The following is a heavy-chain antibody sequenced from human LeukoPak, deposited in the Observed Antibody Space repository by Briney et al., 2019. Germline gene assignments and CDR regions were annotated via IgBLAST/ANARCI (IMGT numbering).Heavy chain of an antibody. CDR1: GFTFSSYS. Sequence: GGSRRLSCAASGFTFSSYSMNWVRQAPGKGLEWVSSISSSSSYIYYADSVKGRFTISRDNAKNSLYLQMNSLRAEDTAVYYCARDLRGRTYYYDSSGYAIDYWGQGTLVTVSS. D-gene: IGHD3-22*01. CDR3: ARDLRGRTYYYDSSGYAIDY. V-gene: IGHV3-21*01. J-gene: IGHJ4*02. CDR2: ISSSSSYI.